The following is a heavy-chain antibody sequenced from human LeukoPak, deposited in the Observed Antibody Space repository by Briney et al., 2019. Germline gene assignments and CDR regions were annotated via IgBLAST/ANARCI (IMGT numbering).Heavy chain of an antibody. CDR3: ARDLCPVTTCDIPDY. V-gene: IGHV3-74*01. CDR2: INSDGSST. D-gene: IGHD4-17*01. CDR1: GFTLSSYW. J-gene: IGHJ4*02. Sequence: GGSLRLSCAASGFTLSSYWMHWVRQAPGKGLVWVSRINSDGSSTSYADSVKGRFTISRDNAKNTLYLQMNSLRAEDTAVYYCARDLCPVTTCDIPDYWGQGTLVTVSS.